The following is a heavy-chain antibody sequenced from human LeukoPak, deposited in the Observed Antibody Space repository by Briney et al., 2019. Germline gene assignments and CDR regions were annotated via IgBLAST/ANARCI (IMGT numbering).Heavy chain of an antibody. CDR1: GLTVSGNY. CDR3: ARENYFDY. V-gene: IGHV3-7*04. J-gene: IGHJ4*02. Sequence: PGGSLRLSCVASGLTVSGNYLSWVRQAPGKGLEWVANIKPDGSEKNYGDSVRGRFTISRDNARNSLSLQMNSLRVEDTAVYYCARENYFDYWGQGTLVTVSS. CDR2: IKPDGSEK.